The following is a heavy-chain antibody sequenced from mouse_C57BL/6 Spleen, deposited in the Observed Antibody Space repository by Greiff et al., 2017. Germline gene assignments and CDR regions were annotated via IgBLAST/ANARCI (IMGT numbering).Heavy chain of an antibody. D-gene: IGHD2-4*01. V-gene: IGHV1-7*01. CDR2: INPSSGYT. CDR3: ERYYDYDGYAMDD. J-gene: IGHJ4*01. CDR1: GYTFTSYW. Sequence: QVQLQQSGAELAKPGASVKLSCKASGYTFTSYWMHWVKQRPGQGLEWIGYINPSSGYTKYNQKFKDKATLTADKSSSTAYMQLSSLTYEDSAVYYCERYYDYDGYAMDDWGQGTSVTVSS.